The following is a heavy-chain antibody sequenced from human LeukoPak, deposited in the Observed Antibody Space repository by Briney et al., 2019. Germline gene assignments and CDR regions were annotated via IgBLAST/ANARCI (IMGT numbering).Heavy chain of an antibody. J-gene: IGHJ6*02. CDR1: GYTFTSYD. Sequence: ASVTVSCKASGYTFTSYDINWVRQATGQGLEWMGWMNPNSGNTGYAQKFQGRVTMTRDTSISTAYMELSSLRSEDTAVYYCARGRSSSWHHRGGYYGMDVWGQGTTVTVSS. D-gene: IGHD6-13*01. CDR2: MNPNSGNT. CDR3: ARGRSSSWHHRGGYYGMDV. V-gene: IGHV1-8*01.